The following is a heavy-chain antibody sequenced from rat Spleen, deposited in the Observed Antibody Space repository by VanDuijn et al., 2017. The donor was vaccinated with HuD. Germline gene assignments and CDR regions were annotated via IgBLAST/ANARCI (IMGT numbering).Heavy chain of an antibody. CDR1: GFTFSTFP. V-gene: IGHV5-29*01. D-gene: IGHD1-4*01. CDR2: ISSDGGRN. J-gene: IGHJ3*01. CDR3: VRQGNPGTGFAY. Sequence: EVQLVESGGGLVQPGRSLKLSCTASGFTFSTFPMAWVRQAPTKGLEWVATISSDGGRNFYRDSVKGRFTISRDNAKSTLFLQMDSLRSEDTAKYYCVRQGNPGTGFAYWGQGTLVTVSS.